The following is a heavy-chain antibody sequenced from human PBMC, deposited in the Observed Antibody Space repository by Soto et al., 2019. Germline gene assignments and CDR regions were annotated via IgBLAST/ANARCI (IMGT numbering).Heavy chain of an antibody. J-gene: IGHJ5*02. CDR1: GFTFSSFS. CDR3: ARDLKLSRWFGDYGPGNWFDP. V-gene: IGHV3-48*02. D-gene: IGHD4-17*01. CDR2: ISSSSSTI. Sequence: GGSLRLSSAASGFTFSSFSMNWVRQAPGKGLEWVSYISSSSSTIYYADSVKGRFTISRDNAKNSLYLQMNSLRDEDTAVYYCARDLKLSRWFGDYGPGNWFDPWGQGTLVTVSS.